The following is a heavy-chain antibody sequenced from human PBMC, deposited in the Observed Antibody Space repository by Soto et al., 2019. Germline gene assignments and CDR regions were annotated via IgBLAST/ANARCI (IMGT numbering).Heavy chain of an antibody. Sequence: SETLSLTCAVYGGSFSGYIWTWIRQTPGKVLQWIGQINHSGSANYNPSLKSRVTISVHTSNSQFSLELTSVTAADTAVYYCARGLISGSHYSGGWYYFDSWGQGTQATVSS. CDR3: ARGLISGSHYSGGWYYFDS. CDR2: INHSGSA. D-gene: IGHD1-26*01. V-gene: IGHV4-34*01. CDR1: GGSFSGYI. J-gene: IGHJ4*02.